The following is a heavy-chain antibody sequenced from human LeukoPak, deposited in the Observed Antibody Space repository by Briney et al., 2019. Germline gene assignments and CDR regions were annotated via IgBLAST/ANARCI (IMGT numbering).Heavy chain of an antibody. CDR2: IYYSGST. CDR1: GGSISSYY. J-gene: IGHJ5*02. V-gene: IGHV4-59*01. Sequence: SETLSLTYTVSGGSISSYYWSWIRQPPGKGLEWIGYIYYSGSTNYNPSLKSRVTISVDTSKNQFSLKLSSVTAADTAVYYCARVKRICSGGSCYPNWFDPWGQGTLVTVSS. CDR3: ARVKRICSGGSCYPNWFDP. D-gene: IGHD2-15*01.